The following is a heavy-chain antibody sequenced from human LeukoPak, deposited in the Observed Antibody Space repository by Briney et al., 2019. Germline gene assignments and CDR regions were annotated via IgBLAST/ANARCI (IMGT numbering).Heavy chain of an antibody. V-gene: IGHV3-30*02. CDR1: GFTFSSYG. Sequence: PGGSLRLSCAASGFTFSSYGMHWVRQAPGKGLEWVAFIRYDGSNKHYADSVKGRFTISRDNSKNTLYLRMNSLRAEDTAVYYCAKGVTMVRGFDYWGQGTLVTVSS. CDR2: IRYDGSNK. CDR3: AKGVTMVRGFDY. D-gene: IGHD3-10*01. J-gene: IGHJ4*02.